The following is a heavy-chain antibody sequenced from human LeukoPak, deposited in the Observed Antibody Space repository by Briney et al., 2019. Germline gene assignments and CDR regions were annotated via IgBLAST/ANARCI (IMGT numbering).Heavy chain of an antibody. CDR2: IKEDGSEK. D-gene: IGHD5-18*01. CDR3: ARATASNWFDP. CDR1: GFTFSSYA. V-gene: IGHV3-7*01. J-gene: IGHJ5*02. Sequence: GGSLRLSCAASGFTFSSYAMSWVRQAPGKGLEWVANIKEDGSEKCYVDSVKGRFTISRDNAKNSLYLQMNSLRAEDTAIYYCARATASNWFDPWGQGTLVTVSS.